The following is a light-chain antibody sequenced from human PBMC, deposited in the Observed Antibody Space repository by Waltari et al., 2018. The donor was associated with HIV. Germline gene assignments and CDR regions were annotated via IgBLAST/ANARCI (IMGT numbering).Light chain of an antibody. J-gene: IGLJ2*01. V-gene: IGLV1-47*01. CDR1: NSNVRNNY. CDR2: RNN. CDR3: AAWDDRLSGRL. Sequence: QSLLAQPRSVSGTPGQRVNISCSGSNSNVRNNYVYWYQQVPGVAPKLLIYRNNQRPSGVPDRFSGSKSGTSASLAISGLRTEDEGDYYCAAWDDRLSGRLFGGGTKVTVL.